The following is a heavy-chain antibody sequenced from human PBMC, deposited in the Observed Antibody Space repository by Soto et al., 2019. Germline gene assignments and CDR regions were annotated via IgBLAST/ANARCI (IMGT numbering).Heavy chain of an antibody. Sequence: SETLSLTCTVSGGSISSSSYYWGWIRQPPGKGLEWIGRIYYSGSTYYNPSLKSRVTISVDTSKNQFSLKLSSVTAADTAVYYCARLISWYYFDYWGQGTLVTVSS. CDR3: ARLISWYYFDY. V-gene: IGHV4-39*01. CDR2: IYYSGST. CDR1: GGSISSSSYY. J-gene: IGHJ4*02. D-gene: IGHD6-13*01.